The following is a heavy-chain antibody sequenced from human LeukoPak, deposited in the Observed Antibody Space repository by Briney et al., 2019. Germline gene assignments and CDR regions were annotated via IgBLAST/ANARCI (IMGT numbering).Heavy chain of an antibody. CDR3: ARSASGWGFDG. CDR2: INSGGSDS. V-gene: IGHV5-51*01. D-gene: IGHD6-19*01. Sequence: GESLQISCKGSGYTFTNYWIGWVRQMPGKGLEWMGIINSGGSDSSYSPSFQGRVTISADKSISTAYLQWSSLKASDSAMYYCARSASGWGFDGWGQGTLVTVSS. J-gene: IGHJ4*02. CDR1: GYTFTNYW.